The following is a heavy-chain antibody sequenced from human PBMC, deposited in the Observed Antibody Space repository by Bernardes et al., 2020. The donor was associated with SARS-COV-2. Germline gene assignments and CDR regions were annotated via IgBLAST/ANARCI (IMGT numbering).Heavy chain of an antibody. CDR3: TKDKGRFGEPVVVWYFDS. D-gene: IGHD3-16*01. J-gene: IGHJ4*02. Sequence: GGSLRLSCAAFGFTFSNYAMNWVRQAPGKGLEWVSGIFGSGSGAYYADSVKGRFTVSRDNSKKTLYLQMNSLRAEDTAIYYCTKDKGRFGEPVVVWYFDSWGQGTLVTVSS. CDR1: GFTFSNYA. CDR2: IFGSGSGA. V-gene: IGHV3-23*01.